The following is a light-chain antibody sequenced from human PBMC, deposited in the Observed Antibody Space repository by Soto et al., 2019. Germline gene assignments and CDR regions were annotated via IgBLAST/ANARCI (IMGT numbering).Light chain of an antibody. CDR1: QGISSY. CDR3: QQYNSYFWT. Sequence: AIRMTQSPSSLSASTGDRVTITCRASQGISSYLAWYQQKPGKAPNLLIYDASSLESGVPSRFSGSGSGTEFTLTISSLQPDDFATYYCQQYNSYFWTFGQGTKVDIK. J-gene: IGKJ1*01. V-gene: IGKV1-8*01. CDR2: DAS.